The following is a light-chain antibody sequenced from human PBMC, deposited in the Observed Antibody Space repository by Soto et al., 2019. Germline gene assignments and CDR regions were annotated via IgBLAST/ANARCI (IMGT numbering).Light chain of an antibody. J-gene: IGKJ4*01. CDR2: AAS. CDR1: QSITSY. Sequence: DIQMTQSPSSLSASVGDTVTITCRASQSITSYLNWYQQRPGKAPKLLIFAASSLQSGVPSRFSGSVSGTDLTLTISSLQPEDFATYYCQQSYSTPLTFGGGTKVDI. CDR3: QQSYSTPLT. V-gene: IGKV1-39*01.